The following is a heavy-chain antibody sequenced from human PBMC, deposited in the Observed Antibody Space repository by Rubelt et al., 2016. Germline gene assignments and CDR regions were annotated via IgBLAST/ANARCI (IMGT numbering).Heavy chain of an antibody. D-gene: IGHD2-15*01. CDR1: GFTFSSYA. J-gene: IGHJ5*02. Sequence: EVQLVESGGGLVQPGGSLRLSCAASGFTFSSYAMNWVRQAPGKGLEWVSYISSSSSTIYYADSVKGRFTISRDNAQNSLYLQMNSLRAEETAVYYCARLGYCSGGSCSWGQGTLVTVSS. CDR3: ARLGYCSGGSCS. CDR2: ISSSSSTI. V-gene: IGHV3-48*04.